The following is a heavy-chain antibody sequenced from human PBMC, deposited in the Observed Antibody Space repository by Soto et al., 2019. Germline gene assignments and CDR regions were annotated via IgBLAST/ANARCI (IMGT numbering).Heavy chain of an antibody. D-gene: IGHD6-13*01. J-gene: IGHJ6*02. CDR3: ASPEAAGYYYYYYGMDV. Sequence: PGGSLRLSCAASGFSFSIYEMNWVRQPPGKGLEWVSYISSSGSTIYYADSVKGRFTISRDNAKNSLYLQMNSLRAEETAVYYCASPEAAGYYYYYYGMDVWGQGTRVTVSS. CDR1: GFSFSIYE. CDR2: ISSSGSTI. V-gene: IGHV3-48*03.